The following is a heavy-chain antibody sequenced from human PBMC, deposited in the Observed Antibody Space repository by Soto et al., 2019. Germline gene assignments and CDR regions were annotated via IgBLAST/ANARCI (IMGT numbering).Heavy chain of an antibody. Sequence: EVQLVESGGGLVKPGGSLRLSCAASGFTFSSYSMNWVRQAPGKGLEWVSSISSSSSYIYYADSVKGRFTISRDNAKNELYLQMNRLRAEDTAVYYCARDTEYVWGSYRYRGVSRNFDYWGQGTLVTVSS. CDR2: ISSSSSYI. CDR3: ARDTEYVWGSYRYRGVSRNFDY. CDR1: GFTFSSYS. V-gene: IGHV3-21*01. D-gene: IGHD3-16*02. J-gene: IGHJ4*02.